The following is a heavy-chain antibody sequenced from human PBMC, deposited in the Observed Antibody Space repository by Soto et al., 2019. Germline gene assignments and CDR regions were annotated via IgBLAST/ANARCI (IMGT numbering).Heavy chain of an antibody. Sequence: QVQLVQSGAEVKKPGSSVKVSCKASGGSFSSHAISWVRQAPGQGLEDMGGIIPSFGTANYEQKFQGRVTITADESTSTAYMELSSLRSEDRAVYYCARGPNHYCIGSSCYGGGFDPWGQGTLVTVSS. CDR3: ARGPNHYCIGSSCYGGGFDP. CDR1: GGSFSSHA. CDR2: IIPSFGTA. D-gene: IGHD2-15*01. V-gene: IGHV1-69*01. J-gene: IGHJ5*02.